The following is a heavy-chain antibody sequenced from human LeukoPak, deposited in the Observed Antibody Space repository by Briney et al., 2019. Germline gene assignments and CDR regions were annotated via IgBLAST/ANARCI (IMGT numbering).Heavy chain of an antibody. CDR2: ISGSGGST. CDR1: GFTFSSYA. V-gene: IGHV3-23*01. CDR3: AKDRSTSSVKIKYYFDY. D-gene: IGHD2-2*01. J-gene: IGHJ4*02. Sequence: GGSLRLSCAASGFTFSSYAMSWVRQAPGKGLEWVSAISGSGGSTYYADSVKGRFTISRDNSKNTLYLQTNSLRAEDTAVYYCAKDRSTSSVKIKYYFDYWGQGTLVIVSS.